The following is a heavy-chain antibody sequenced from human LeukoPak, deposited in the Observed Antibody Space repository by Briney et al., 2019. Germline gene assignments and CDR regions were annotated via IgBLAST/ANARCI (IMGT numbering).Heavy chain of an antibody. CDR2: IYTGGST. V-gene: IGHV4-61*02. CDR3: ARAEGGYYDSSGDYWFDP. J-gene: IGHJ5*02. Sequence: SETLSLTCTVSGGSISSGSYYWSWIRQPAGKGLEWIGRIYTGGSTNYNPSLKSRVTISVDTSKNQFSLKLSSVTAADTAVYYCARAEGGYYDSSGDYWFDPWGQGTLVTVSS. D-gene: IGHD3-22*01. CDR1: GGSISSGSYY.